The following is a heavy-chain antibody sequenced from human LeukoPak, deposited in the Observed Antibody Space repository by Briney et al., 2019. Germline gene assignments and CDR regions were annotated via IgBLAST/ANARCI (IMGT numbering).Heavy chain of an antibody. D-gene: IGHD3-10*01. J-gene: IGHJ3*02. V-gene: IGHV4-39*01. CDR3: ARLGDSDAFDI. CDR2: IYYSGST. CDR1: GGSISSSSYY. Sequence: SETLSLTCTVSGGSISSSSYYWGWIRQPPGKGLEWIGSIYYSGSTYYNPSLKSRVTISVDTSKNQFSLRLSSVTAADTAVYYCARLGDSDAFDIWGQGTMVTVSS.